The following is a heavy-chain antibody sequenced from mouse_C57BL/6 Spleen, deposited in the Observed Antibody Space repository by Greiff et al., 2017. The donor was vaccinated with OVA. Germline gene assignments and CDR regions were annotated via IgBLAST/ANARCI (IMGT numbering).Heavy chain of an antibody. D-gene: IGHD4-1*01. CDR3: ARGLGDY. V-gene: IGHV5-4*01. CDR1: GYTFSSYA. CDR2: ISDGGSYT. Sequence: VQLKESGGGLVKPGGSLKLSCAASGYTFSSYAMSWVRQTPEKRLEWVATISDGGSYTNYPDNVKGRFTISRDNATNYLYLQMSRLKSEDTAIYYCARGLGDYWGQGTPLTVSS. J-gene: IGHJ2*01.